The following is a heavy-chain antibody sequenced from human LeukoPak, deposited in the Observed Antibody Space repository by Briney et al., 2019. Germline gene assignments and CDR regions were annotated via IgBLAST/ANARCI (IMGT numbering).Heavy chain of an antibody. CDR2: LYSGGTT. J-gene: IGHJ4*02. CDR3: ARGHIAVAGHYGAGPSDS. CDR1: GFTFYSAW. D-gene: IGHD6-19*01. V-gene: IGHV3-53*01. Sequence: PGGSLRLSCAASGFTFYSAWMNWVRQAPGKGLEWVSMLYSGGTTYYADSVKGRFTISRDNSKNSLYLQMNSLRAEDTAVYYCARGHIAVAGHYGAGPSDSWGQGTLVTVSS.